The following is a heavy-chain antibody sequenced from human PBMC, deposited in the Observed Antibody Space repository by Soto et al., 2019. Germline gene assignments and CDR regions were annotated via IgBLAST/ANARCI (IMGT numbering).Heavy chain of an antibody. D-gene: IGHD2-2*01. CDR3: ARRIPSADNYFDT. J-gene: IGHJ5*02. Sequence: GGSLRLSCAASGFTFSNYYMTWMRQAPGKGLEWISYISSQSTYTNYADSVKGRFTISRDNAKNSLYLQMSSLRAEDTAVYYCARRIPSADNYFDTWGQGTLVTVSS. CDR2: ISSQSTYT. CDR1: GFTFSNYY. V-gene: IGHV3-11*06.